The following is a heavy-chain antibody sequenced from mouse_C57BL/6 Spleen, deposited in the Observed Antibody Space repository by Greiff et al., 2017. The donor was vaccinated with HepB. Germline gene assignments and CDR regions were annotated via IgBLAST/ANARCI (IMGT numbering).Heavy chain of an antibody. V-gene: IGHV2-2*01. D-gene: IGHD2-3*01. J-gene: IGHJ4*01. CDR2: IWSGGST. CDR3: ARKGYDGYYVEAMDY. CDR1: GFSLTSYG. Sequence: VKLMESGPGLVQPSQSLSITCTVSGFSLTSYGVHWVRQSPGKGLEWLGVIWSGGSTDYNAAFISRLSISKDNSKSQVFFKMNSLQADDTAIYYCARKGYDGYYVEAMDYWGQGTSVTVSS.